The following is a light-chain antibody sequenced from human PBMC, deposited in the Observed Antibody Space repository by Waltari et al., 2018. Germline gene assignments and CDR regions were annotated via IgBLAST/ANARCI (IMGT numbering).Light chain of an antibody. V-gene: IGKV1-5*03. CDR3: QQYNSYPS. CDR1: QSISSW. Sequence: DIQMTQSPSTLSTSVGDRVPITCRASQSISSWLAWYQQKPGKAPKLLIYKASSLKSGVPSRFSGSGSGTEFTLTISSLQPDDFATYYCQQYNSYPSFGQGTKVEIK. CDR2: KAS. J-gene: IGKJ1*01.